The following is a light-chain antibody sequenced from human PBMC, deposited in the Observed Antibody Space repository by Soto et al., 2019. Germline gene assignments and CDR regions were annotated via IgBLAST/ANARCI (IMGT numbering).Light chain of an antibody. CDR1: QSISTY. CDR3: QQSYFNSQT. Sequence: DIQMTQSPSSLSASVGDRVTITCRASQSISTYLNWYQQKVGKAPKLLIYAASTLQSGVPSRFAGSGSGTDLTLTISNLQPDDFATYYFQQSYFNSQTFGHGTKLEVK. CDR2: AAS. V-gene: IGKV1-39*01. J-gene: IGKJ1*01.